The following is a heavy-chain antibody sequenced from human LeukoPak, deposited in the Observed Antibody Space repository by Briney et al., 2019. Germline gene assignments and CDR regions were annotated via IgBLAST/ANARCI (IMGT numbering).Heavy chain of an antibody. CDR1: GGSISSSSYY. J-gene: IGHJ4*02. CDR2: IYYSGTT. CDR3: AKVAAAGMGESFDY. D-gene: IGHD6-13*01. V-gene: IGHV4-39*07. Sequence: SETLSLTCTVSGGSISSSSYYWGWTRQPPGKGLEWIGSIYYSGTTYYNPSLKSRVTISVDTSKNQFSLKLSSVTAADTAVYYCAKVAAAGMGESFDYWGQGTLVTVSS.